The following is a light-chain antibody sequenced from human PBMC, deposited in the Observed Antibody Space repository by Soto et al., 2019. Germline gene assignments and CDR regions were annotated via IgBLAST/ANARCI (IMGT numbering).Light chain of an antibody. CDR2: AAS. Sequence: DNQVTQFPSSVSAFLCGRDTITCRASQNIDKWIAWYQQKPGKAPKLLIYAASSLRGGVPSRFSGSGSGTDFTLTISSLQPEDFATYSCQQARSFPITFGQGTRLEIK. V-gene: IGKV1-12*01. CDR3: QQARSFPIT. J-gene: IGKJ5*01. CDR1: QNIDKW.